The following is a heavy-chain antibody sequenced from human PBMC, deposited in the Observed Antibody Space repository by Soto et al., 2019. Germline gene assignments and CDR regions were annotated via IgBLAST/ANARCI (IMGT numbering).Heavy chain of an antibody. CDR2: INPTGGST. V-gene: IGHV1-46*01. CDR3: ARIIADRHFDY. Sequence: QVQLVQSGAEVRKPGASVKVSCKASGYTFTSYYMHLVRQSPGQGLEWMGLINPTGGSTSYAQKFLGKVTMTRDTSTSTVYMELSSLRSEDTAVYYCARIIADRHFDYWGQGTLVTVSS. D-gene: IGHD6-6*01. CDR1: GYTFTSYY. J-gene: IGHJ4*02.